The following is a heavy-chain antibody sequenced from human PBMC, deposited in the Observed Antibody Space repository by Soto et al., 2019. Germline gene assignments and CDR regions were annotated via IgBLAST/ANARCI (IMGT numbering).Heavy chain of an antibody. CDR2: ISRDGSHK. CDR3: ARSRNSAVADSFDF. CDR1: GFSFRNYA. V-gene: IGHV3-30*04. J-gene: IGHJ4*02. Sequence: GSLRLSCAASGFSFRNYAIHWVRQAPGKGLEWVAVISRDGSHKYYLDSVKGRFTISRDNSKDTVNLLMNSLRDDDSAMYYCARSRNSAVADSFDFWGQGTLVTVSS. D-gene: IGHD1-26*01.